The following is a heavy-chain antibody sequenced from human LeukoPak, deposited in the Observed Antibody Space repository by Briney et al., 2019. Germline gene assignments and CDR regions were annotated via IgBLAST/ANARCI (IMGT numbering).Heavy chain of an antibody. J-gene: IGHJ4*02. CDR2: IYPGDSDI. CDR1: GYSFTSHW. CDR3: ARQRDRGVSYFDY. Sequence: GESLKISCKASGYSFTSHWIGWVRQMPGKGLEWMGIIYPGDSDIRYSPSFQGQVTISADKSIRTAYLQWSSLKAPDTAMYYCARQRDRGVSYFDYWGQGTLVTVSS. V-gene: IGHV5-51*01. D-gene: IGHD3-10*01.